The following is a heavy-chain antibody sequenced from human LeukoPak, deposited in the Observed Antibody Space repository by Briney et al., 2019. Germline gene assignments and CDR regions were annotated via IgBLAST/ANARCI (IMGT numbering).Heavy chain of an antibody. CDR3: ARAPPRRAASYMDV. CDR1: GFTFSSYS. Sequence: GGSLRLSCAASGFTFSSYSMNWVRQAPGKGLEWVSYISSSSTIYYADSVKGRFTISRDNAKNSLYLQMNSLRAEDTAVYYCARAPPRRAASYMDVWGKGTTVTVSS. CDR2: ISSSSTI. D-gene: IGHD6-13*01. J-gene: IGHJ6*03. V-gene: IGHV3-48*01.